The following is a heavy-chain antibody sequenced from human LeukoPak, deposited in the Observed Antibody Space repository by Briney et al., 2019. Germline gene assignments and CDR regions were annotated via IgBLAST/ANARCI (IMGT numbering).Heavy chain of an antibody. Sequence: SETLSLTSAVYGGSFCGYYWSWIPQPPGKGLEWMGDLNHSGSNNYSPSLKSRVTIAVDTSKNQFSLKLSSVIAADTAVYYCARDYCSGGSCFTLGYWGQGTLVTVSS. CDR3: ARDYCSGGSCFTLGY. D-gene: IGHD2-15*01. V-gene: IGHV4-34*01. CDR1: GGSFCGYY. CDR2: LNHSGSN. J-gene: IGHJ4*02.